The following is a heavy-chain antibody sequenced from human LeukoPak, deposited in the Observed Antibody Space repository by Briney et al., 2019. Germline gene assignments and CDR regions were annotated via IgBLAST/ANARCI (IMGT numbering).Heavy chain of an antibody. V-gene: IGHV3-21*01. CDR3: ARGPTVLVGYCSSSSCRADY. D-gene: IGHD2-2*01. J-gene: IGHJ4*02. Sequence: GGSLRLSCAASGFTFSSYTINWVRQAPGKGLEGASAIGGVSRYIYYADSVKGRFTISRDNAKNSLYLQMNNLRVEDAAVYYCARGPTVLVGYCSSSSCRADYWGQGTLVTVSS. CDR1: GFTFSSYT. CDR2: IGGVSRYI.